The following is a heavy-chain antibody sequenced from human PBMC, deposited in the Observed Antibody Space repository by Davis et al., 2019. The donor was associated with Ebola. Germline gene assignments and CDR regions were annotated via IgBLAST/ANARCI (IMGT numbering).Heavy chain of an antibody. CDR3: AKDTANIWFDV. D-gene: IGHD2-21*02. CDR1: GFIFSSYV. CDR2: LGLSADT. V-gene: IGHV3-23*01. J-gene: IGHJ3*01. Sequence: GESLKISCAASGFIFSSYVMSWVRQAPGKGLEWVSTLGLSADTYYADSVKGRFTISRDNSRNTLYLQMNGLRVEDTAMYYCAKDTANIWFDVWGQGTMVTVSS.